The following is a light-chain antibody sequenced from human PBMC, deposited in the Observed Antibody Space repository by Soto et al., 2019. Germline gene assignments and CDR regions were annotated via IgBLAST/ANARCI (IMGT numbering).Light chain of an antibody. CDR2: DAS. CDR1: QSISSW. CDR3: QQYENYWT. J-gene: IGKJ1*01. V-gene: IGKV1-5*01. Sequence: MTQSPSTLSATAGDRVTITCRASQSISSWLAWYQHKPGKAPKLLIYDASNLDSGVPSRFSGSGSGTEFSLTISNLQPDDCATYYCQQYENYWTFGQGTKVAIK.